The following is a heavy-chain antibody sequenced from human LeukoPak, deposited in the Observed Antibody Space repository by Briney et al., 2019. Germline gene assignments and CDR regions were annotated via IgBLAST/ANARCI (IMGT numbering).Heavy chain of an antibody. CDR3: AKSLAAAGNY. Sequence: GGSLRLSCAASGFTFSNYRMNWVRQAPGKGLEWISFISSSSSYIYYADSVKGRFTIARDNAKNSLYLQMNSLRAEDTAVYYCAKSLAAAGNYWGQGTLVTVSS. CDR2: ISSSSSYI. D-gene: IGHD6-13*01. CDR1: GFTFSNYR. V-gene: IGHV3-21*04. J-gene: IGHJ4*02.